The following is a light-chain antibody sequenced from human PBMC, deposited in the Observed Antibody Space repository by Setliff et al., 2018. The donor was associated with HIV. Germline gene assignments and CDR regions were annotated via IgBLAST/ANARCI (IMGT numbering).Light chain of an antibody. CDR3: QSYDSSLSGYV. Sequence: QSVLTQPRSVSGSPGQSVTISCTGSSSNIGAGFDVHWYQQFPGTAPKLLIYSFTNRPSGVPDRFSGSKSGTSASLAIAGLQAEDEADYYCQSYDSSLSGYVFGTGTKVTVL. V-gene: IGLV1-40*01. CDR1: SSNIGAGFD. J-gene: IGLJ1*01. CDR2: SFT.